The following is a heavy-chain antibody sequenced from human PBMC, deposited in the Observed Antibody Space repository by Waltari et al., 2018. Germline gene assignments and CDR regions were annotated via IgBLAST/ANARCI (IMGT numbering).Heavy chain of an antibody. CDR3: ARQEQGVMLYVLY. Sequence: QVQLQESGPGLVKPSETLSLTCAVPGYSISSGYSWGWSRQPPGKGLEWIGSIYHSGSTYYNPSLKSRVTISVDTSKNQFSLKLSSVTAADTAVYYCARQEQGVMLYVLYWGQGTLVTVSS. CDR1: GYSISSGYS. D-gene: IGHD3-16*01. J-gene: IGHJ4*02. CDR2: IYHSGST. V-gene: IGHV4-38-2*01.